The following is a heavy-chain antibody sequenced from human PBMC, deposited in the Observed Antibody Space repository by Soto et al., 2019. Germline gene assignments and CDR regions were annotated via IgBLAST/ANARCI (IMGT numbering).Heavy chain of an antibody. Sequence: QVQLVQSGAEVKKPGASVKVSCKASGYSFIGYYIHWVRQAPGQGLEWMGWMTPNSGGTDYAQKFQGRVSMTRDTSICTAYMELNSLSSDDTAVYYCARASMIVEKYDFWGQGTQVTVSS. CDR1: GYSFIGYY. D-gene: IGHD3-22*01. CDR3: ARASMIVEKYDF. J-gene: IGHJ4*02. CDR2: MTPNSGGT. V-gene: IGHV1-2*02.